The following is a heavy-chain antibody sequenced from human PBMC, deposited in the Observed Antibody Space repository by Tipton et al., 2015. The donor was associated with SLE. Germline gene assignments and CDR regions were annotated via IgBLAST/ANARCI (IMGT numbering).Heavy chain of an antibody. CDR1: GYTFTSYG. J-gene: IGHJ4*02. V-gene: IGHV1-2*02. CDR2: INPNSGGT. CDR3: ARDPFDY. Sequence: QVQLVQSGAEVKKPGASVKVSCKASGYTFTSYGISWVRQAPGQGLEWTGWINPNSGGTNYAQKFQGRGTMTRDTSISTAYMELSRLRSDDTAVYYCARDPFDYWGQGTLVTVSS.